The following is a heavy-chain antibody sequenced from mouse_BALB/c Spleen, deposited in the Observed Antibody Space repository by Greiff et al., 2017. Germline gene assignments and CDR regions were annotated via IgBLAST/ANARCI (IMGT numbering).Heavy chain of an antibody. J-gene: IGHJ1*01. V-gene: IGHV3-8*02. D-gene: IGHD1-1*01. CDR1: GDSITSGY. Sequence: EVKLVESGPSLVKPSQTLSLTCSVTGDSITSGYWNWIRKFPGNKLEYMGYISYSGSTYYNPSLKSRISIARDTSTNQYYLQLNSVTTEDTATYCCARYGSSRGYFDVWGAGTTVTVSS. CDR2: ISYSGST. CDR3: ARYGSSRGYFDV.